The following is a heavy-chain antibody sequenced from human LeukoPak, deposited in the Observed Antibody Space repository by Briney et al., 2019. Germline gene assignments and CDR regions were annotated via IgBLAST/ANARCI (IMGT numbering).Heavy chain of an antibody. J-gene: IGHJ4*02. CDR1: GFTFTTYW. CDR2: IKEDGGET. CDR3: AAAVRSSEAY. V-gene: IGHV3-7*01. D-gene: IGHD6-25*01. Sequence: PGGSLRLSCTASGFTFTTYWMGWVRQAPGKGLGWVATIKEDGGETYYLESVKGRFTISRDNAKSSLYLQMNSLGPEDTAVYYCAAAVRSSEAYWGQGTLVSVSS.